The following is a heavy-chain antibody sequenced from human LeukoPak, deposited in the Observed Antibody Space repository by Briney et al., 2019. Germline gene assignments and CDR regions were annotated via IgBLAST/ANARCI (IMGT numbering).Heavy chain of an antibody. Sequence: ASVKVSCKASGGTFSSYAISWVRQAPGEGLEWMGGIIPIFGTANYAQRFQGRVTITTDESTSTAYMELSSLRSEDTAVYYCARGIVVVPAAQENPDYYYYYYMDVWGKGTTVTVSS. CDR1: GGTFSSYA. CDR3: ARGIVVVPAAQENPDYYYYYYMDV. V-gene: IGHV1-69*05. CDR2: IIPIFGTA. J-gene: IGHJ6*03. D-gene: IGHD2-2*01.